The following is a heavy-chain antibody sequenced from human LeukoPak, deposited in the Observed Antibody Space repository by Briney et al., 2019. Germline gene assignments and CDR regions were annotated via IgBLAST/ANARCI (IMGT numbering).Heavy chain of an antibody. D-gene: IGHD1-26*01. CDR1: GFTFSSYA. V-gene: IGHV3-30-3*01. CDR2: ISYDGSNK. Sequence: PGGSLRLSCAASGFTFSSYAMHWVRQAPGKGLEWVAVISYDGSNKYYADSVKGRFTISRDNSKNTLYLQMNSLRAEDTAVYYCAKDIPISGSYFRWGQGTLVTASP. J-gene: IGHJ4*02. CDR3: AKDIPISGSYFR.